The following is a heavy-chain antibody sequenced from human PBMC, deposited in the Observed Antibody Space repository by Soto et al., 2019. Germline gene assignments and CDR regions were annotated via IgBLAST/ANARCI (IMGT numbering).Heavy chain of an antibody. J-gene: IGHJ3*02. CDR1: GFTFSSYA. V-gene: IGHV3-64*01. CDR3: ARGPNYDFWSGPLAFDI. D-gene: IGHD3-3*01. Sequence: GGSLRLSCAASGFTFSSYAMHWVRQAPGKGLEYVSAISSNGGSTYYANSVKGRFTISRDNSKNTLYLQMGSLRAEDMAVYYCARGPNYDFWSGPLAFDIWGQGTMVTVSS. CDR2: ISSNGGST.